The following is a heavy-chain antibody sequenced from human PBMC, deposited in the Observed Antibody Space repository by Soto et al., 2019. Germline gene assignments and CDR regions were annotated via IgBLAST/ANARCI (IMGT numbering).Heavy chain of an antibody. CDR3: ARDVGYGLIDY. CDR1: GYTFTSYG. J-gene: IGHJ4*02. Sequence: ASVKVSCKASGYTFTSYGISWVRQAPGQGLEWMGSNNAYNVNTNYAQRLQGRVTMTTETSTSTTYIELRSLRSDDTAVYYCARDVGYGLIDYWGQGTLVTVSS. CDR2: NNAYNVNT. D-gene: IGHD2-2*03. V-gene: IGHV1-18*01.